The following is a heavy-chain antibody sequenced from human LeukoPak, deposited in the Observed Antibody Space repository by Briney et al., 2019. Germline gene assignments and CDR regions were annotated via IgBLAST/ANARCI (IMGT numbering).Heavy chain of an antibody. CDR2: IIPILGIA. CDR1: GGTFSSYT. J-gene: IGHJ5*02. V-gene: IGHV1-69*02. Sequence: SVKVSCKASGGTFSSYTISWVRQAPGQGLEWMGRIIPILGIANYAQKFQGRVTITADKSTSTAYMELSSLRSEDTAVYYCARALATVVTPYNWFDPWGQGTLVTVSS. D-gene: IGHD4-23*01. CDR3: ARALATVVTPYNWFDP.